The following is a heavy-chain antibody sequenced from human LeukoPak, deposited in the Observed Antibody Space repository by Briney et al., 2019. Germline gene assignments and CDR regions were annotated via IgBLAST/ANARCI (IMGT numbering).Heavy chain of an antibody. CDR3: ARWVRGRYYFDY. J-gene: IGHJ4*02. CDR1: GGSVNNYY. D-gene: IGHD3-10*01. Sequence: LETLSLTCTVSGGSVNNYYWGWIRQPPGKGLEWIGEINHSGSTNYNPSLKSRVTISVDTSKNQFSLKLSSVTAADTAVYYCARWVRGRYYFDYWGQGTLVTVSS. CDR2: INHSGST. V-gene: IGHV4-34*01.